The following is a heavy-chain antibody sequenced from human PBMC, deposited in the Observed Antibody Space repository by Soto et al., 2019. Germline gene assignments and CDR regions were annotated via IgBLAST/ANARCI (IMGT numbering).Heavy chain of an antibody. CDR2: INPNGGST. CDR3: ARAAMVLDYYYGMDV. V-gene: IGHV1-46*01. J-gene: IGHJ6*02. Sequence: ASVKVSCKASGYTFTGYYMHWVRQAPGQGLEWMGRINPNGGSTSYAQKFQGRVTMTRDTSTSTVYMELSSLRSEDTAVYYCARAAMVLDYYYGMDVWGQGTTVTVSS. D-gene: IGHD5-18*01. CDR1: GYTFTGYY.